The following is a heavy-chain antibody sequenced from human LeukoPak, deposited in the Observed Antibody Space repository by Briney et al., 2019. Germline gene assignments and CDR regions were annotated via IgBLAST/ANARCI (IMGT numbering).Heavy chain of an antibody. CDR1: GFTSSDYY. Sequence: GGSLRLSCAASGFTSSDYYMRWIRQAPGQGLKWVSYISSSGSTIYYADSVKGRFTISRDNAKNSLYLQMNSLRAEDTAVYYCARDVRGGSSWYGNWFDPWGQGTLVTVSS. CDR2: ISSSGSTI. CDR3: ARDVRGGSSWYGNWFDP. V-gene: IGHV3-11*01. D-gene: IGHD6-13*01. J-gene: IGHJ5*02.